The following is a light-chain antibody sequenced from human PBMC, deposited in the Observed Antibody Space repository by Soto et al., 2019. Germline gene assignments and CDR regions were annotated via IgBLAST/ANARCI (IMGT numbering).Light chain of an antibody. Sequence: ASQCTSTHLPWSQHKPGTAPNLLIYDASTSQRWVLSSFIGSRSGTDFTLTISCLQSEDFATYYCQQYYSYPRTFGQGTMVDVK. CDR1: QCTSTH. V-gene: IGKV1-8*01. J-gene: IGKJ1*01. CDR3: QQYYSYPRT. CDR2: DAS.